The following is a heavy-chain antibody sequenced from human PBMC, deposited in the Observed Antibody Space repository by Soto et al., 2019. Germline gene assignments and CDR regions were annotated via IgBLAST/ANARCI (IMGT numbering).Heavy chain of an antibody. V-gene: IGHV4-59*01. CDR1: GASINNYY. CDR2: VYYTGSTST. CDR3: AKYRRTDAEGYRLDF. D-gene: IGHD5-12*01. J-gene: IGHJ4*02. Sequence: LSLTCSVSGASINNYYWSWIRQPPGKGLEWIGYVYYTGSTSTKYNPSLQSRVAMSVDSSKNQFSLKLTSMTAADTAIYYCAKYRRTDAEGYRLDFWGPGTLVTVSS.